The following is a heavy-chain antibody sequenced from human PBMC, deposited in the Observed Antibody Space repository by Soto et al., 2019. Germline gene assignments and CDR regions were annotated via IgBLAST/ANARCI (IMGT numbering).Heavy chain of an antibody. CDR1: GFTFSSYA. Sequence: EVQLLESGGGLVQPGGSLRLSCAASGFTFSSYAMSWVRQAPGKGLEWVSAISGSGGSTYYADSVKGRFTISRDNSKNTLYLQMNSLRAEDMAVYYCAKCFHYYDSSGYLPAYWYFDLWGRGTLVTVSS. J-gene: IGHJ2*01. CDR3: AKCFHYYDSSGYLPAYWYFDL. D-gene: IGHD3-22*01. V-gene: IGHV3-23*01. CDR2: ISGSGGST.